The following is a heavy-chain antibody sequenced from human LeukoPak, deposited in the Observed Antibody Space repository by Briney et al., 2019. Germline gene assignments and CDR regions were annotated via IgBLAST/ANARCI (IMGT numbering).Heavy chain of an antibody. D-gene: IGHD3-3*01. CDR3: AREEVYDFWSGYIDLFDY. CDR1: GGSFSSGSYY. Sequence: SETLSLTCTVSGGSFSSGSYYWSWIRQPPGKGLEWIGRIYTSGSTNYNPSLKSRVTISVDTSKNQFSLKLSSVTAADTAVYYCAREEVYDFWSGYIDLFDYWGQGTLVTVSS. CDR2: IYTSGST. V-gene: IGHV4-61*02. J-gene: IGHJ4*02.